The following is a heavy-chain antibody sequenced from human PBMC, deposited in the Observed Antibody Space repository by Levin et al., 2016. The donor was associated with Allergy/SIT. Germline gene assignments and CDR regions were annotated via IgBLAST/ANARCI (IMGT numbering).Heavy chain of an antibody. CDR2: IIPIFGTA. J-gene: IGHJ6*02. Sequence: SVKVSCKASGGTFRSYAISWVRQAPGQGLEWMGGIIPIFGTANYAQKFQGRVTITADEFTSTAYMELSSLRSEDTAVYYCARDGAVWSVVGATTSRIVSMDVWGQGTTVNVSS. V-gene: IGHV1-69*13. D-gene: IGHD1-26*01. CDR3: ARDGAVWSVVGATTSRIVSMDV. CDR1: GGTFRSYA.